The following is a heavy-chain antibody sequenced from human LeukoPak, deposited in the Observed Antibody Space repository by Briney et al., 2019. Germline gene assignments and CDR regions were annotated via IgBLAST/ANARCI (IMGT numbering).Heavy chain of an antibody. V-gene: IGHV3-53*01. Sequence: PGGSLRLSCAASGSTVSNNFLTWVRQAPGKGLEWVSVIYSGGTTYYADSVKGRFTISRDNSKNTLYLQMNSLRAEDTAVYYCAKTGGPWDWGQGTLVIVSS. CDR3: AKTGGPWD. D-gene: IGHD3-10*01. CDR1: GSTVSNNF. CDR2: IYSGGTT. J-gene: IGHJ4*02.